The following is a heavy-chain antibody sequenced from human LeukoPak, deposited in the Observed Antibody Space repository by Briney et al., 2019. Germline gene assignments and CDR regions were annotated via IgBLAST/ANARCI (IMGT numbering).Heavy chain of an antibody. CDR1: GFTLSNFA. Sequence: GGSLRLSCTASGFTLSNFAMHWVRQSPDKGLQYVSAISTNGSRTFYADSVKGRFIISRDNSKNTLYLQMGSLRGEDTAVYYCARDSFYTGYDRGFGYWGQGTLATVSP. CDR2: ISTNGSRT. J-gene: IGHJ4*02. D-gene: IGHD5-12*01. V-gene: IGHV3-64*02. CDR3: ARDSFYTGYDRGFGY.